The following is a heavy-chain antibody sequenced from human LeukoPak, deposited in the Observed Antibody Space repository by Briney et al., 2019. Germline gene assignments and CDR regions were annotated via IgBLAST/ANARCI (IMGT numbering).Heavy chain of an antibody. Sequence: GGSLRLSCAASGFTFSSYAMSWVRQAPGKGLEWVSVIYSGGSTYHADSVKGRFTISRDNSKNTLYLQMNSLRAEDTAVYYCAREGYSSSWNYWGQGTLVTVSS. CDR1: GFTFSSYA. CDR2: IYSGGST. J-gene: IGHJ4*02. V-gene: IGHV3-53*01. D-gene: IGHD6-13*01. CDR3: AREGYSSSWNY.